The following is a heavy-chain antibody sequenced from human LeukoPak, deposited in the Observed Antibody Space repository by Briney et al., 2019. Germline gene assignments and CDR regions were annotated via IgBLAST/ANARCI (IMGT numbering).Heavy chain of an antibody. CDR3: ARDLGVRRSGELLFHWFDP. CDR1: GGSISSYY. CDR2: IYTSGST. J-gene: IGHJ5*02. V-gene: IGHV4-4*07. D-gene: IGHD3-10*01. Sequence: PSETLSLTCTVSGGSISSYYWSWIRQPAGKGLEWIGRIYTSGSTNYNPSLKSRVTMSVDTSKNQFSLKLSSVTAADTAVHYCARDLGVRRSGELLFHWFDPWGQGTLVTVSS.